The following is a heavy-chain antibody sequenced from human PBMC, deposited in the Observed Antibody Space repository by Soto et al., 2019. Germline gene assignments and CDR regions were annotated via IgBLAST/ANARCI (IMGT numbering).Heavy chain of an antibody. CDR2: ISSSSSYI. CDR1: GFTFSSYS. CDR3: ARDPTIFGVVTYYYGMDV. D-gene: IGHD3-3*01. Sequence: GSLRLSCAASGFTFSSYSMNWVRQAPGKGLEWVSSISSSSSYIYYADSVKGRFTISRDNAKNSLYLQMNSLRAEDTAVYYCARDPTIFGVVTYYYGMDVWRQGTTVTVSS. V-gene: IGHV3-21*01. J-gene: IGHJ6*02.